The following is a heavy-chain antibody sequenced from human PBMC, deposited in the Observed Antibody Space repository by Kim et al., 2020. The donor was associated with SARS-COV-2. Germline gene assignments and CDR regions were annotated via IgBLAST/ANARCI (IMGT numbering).Heavy chain of an antibody. Sequence: GGSLRLSCAASGFTFSSYAMHWVRQAPGKGLEWVAVISYDGSNKYYVDSVKGRFTISRDNSKNTLYLQMNSLRAEDTAVYYCARERVGMDVWGQGTTVTV. J-gene: IGHJ6*02. CDR3: ARERVGMDV. CDR1: GFTFSSYA. CDR2: ISYDGSNK. V-gene: IGHV3-30*04.